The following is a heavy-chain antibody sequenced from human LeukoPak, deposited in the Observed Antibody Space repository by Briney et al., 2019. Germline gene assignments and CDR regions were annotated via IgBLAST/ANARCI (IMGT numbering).Heavy chain of an antibody. J-gene: IGHJ6*02. CDR3: AKGRIGYYDSSGFYPIYGMDV. Sequence: GGSLRLSCAASGFTFSSYAMSWVRQAPGKGLEWVSAISGSGGSTYYADSVKGRFTISRDNSKNTLYLQMNSLRAEDTAVYYCAKGRIGYYDSSGFYPIYGMDVWGQGTTVTVSS. CDR2: ISGSGGST. D-gene: IGHD3-22*01. V-gene: IGHV3-23*01. CDR1: GFTFSSYA.